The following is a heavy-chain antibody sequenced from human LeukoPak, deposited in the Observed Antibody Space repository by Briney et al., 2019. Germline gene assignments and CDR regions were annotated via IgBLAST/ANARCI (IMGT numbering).Heavy chain of an antibody. CDR2: IYYSGST. CDR1: GGSISSSSYY. J-gene: IGHJ4*02. D-gene: IGHD5-18*01. V-gene: IGHV4-39*01. Sequence: PSETLSLTCTVSGGSISSSSYYWGWIRQPPGKGLEWIGSIYYSGSTYYNPSLKSRVTISVDTSKNQFSLKLSSVTAADTAVYYCARPRGSGYSYLFDYWGQGTLVTVSS. CDR3: ARPRGSGYSYLFDY.